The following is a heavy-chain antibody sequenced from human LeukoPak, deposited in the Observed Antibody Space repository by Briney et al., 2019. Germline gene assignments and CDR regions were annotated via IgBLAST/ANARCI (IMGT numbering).Heavy chain of an antibody. Sequence: GGSLRLSCAASGFTLSSYAMSWIRQAPGKGLEWVAVIWYDGSNKYYADSVKGRFTISRDNSKNTLYLQMNSLRAEDTAVYYCARAGYSDLYYFDYWGQGTLVTVSS. V-gene: IGHV3-33*08. D-gene: IGHD4-17*01. CDR3: ARAGYSDLYYFDY. J-gene: IGHJ4*02. CDR2: IWYDGSNK. CDR1: GFTLSSYA.